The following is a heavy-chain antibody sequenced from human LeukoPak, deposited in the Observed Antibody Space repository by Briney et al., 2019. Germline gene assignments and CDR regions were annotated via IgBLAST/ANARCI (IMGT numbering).Heavy chain of an antibody. CDR1: GFTFSNAW. D-gene: IGHD3-22*01. V-gene: IGHV3-15*01. CDR3: TTDLDYYDSSGYYYYFDY. J-gene: IGHJ4*02. Sequence: GGSLGLSCAASGFTFSNAWMSWVRQAPGKGLEWVGRNKSKTDGGTTDYAAPAKGRFTISRDDSKNTLYLQMNSLKTEDTAVYYCTTDLDYYDSSGYYYYFDYWGQGTLVTVSS. CDR2: NKSKTDGGTT.